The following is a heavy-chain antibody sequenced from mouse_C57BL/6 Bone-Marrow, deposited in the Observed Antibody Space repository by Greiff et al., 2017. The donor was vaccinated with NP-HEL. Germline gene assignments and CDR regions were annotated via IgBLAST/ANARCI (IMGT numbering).Heavy chain of an antibody. CDR2: FDPNSGGT. CDR1: GYTFTSYW. V-gene: IGHV1-72*01. J-gene: IGHJ3*01. Sequence: QVQLQQPGAELVKPGASVKLSCKASGYTFTSYWMHWVKQRPGRGLEWIGRFDPNSGGTKYNEKFKSKATLTVDKPSSTAYMQLRSLTSEDSAVYYCARLWFAYWGQGTLVTVSA. CDR3: ARLWFAY.